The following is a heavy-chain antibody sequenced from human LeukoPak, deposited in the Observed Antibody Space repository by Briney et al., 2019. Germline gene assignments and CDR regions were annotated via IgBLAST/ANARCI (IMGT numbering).Heavy chain of an antibody. CDR3: ARWGQRLVFGYDY. CDR1: GGTFSSYA. J-gene: IGHJ4*02. V-gene: IGHV1-69*04. Sequence: ASVKVSCKASGGTFSSYAISWVRQAPGQGLEWMGRIIPILGIANYAQKFQGRVTITADKSTSTAYMELSSLRSEDTAVYYCARWGQRLVFGYDYWGQGTLVTVSS. D-gene: IGHD6-13*01. CDR2: IIPILGIA.